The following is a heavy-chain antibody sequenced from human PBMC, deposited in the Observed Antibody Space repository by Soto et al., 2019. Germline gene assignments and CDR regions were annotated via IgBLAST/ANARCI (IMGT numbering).Heavy chain of an antibody. CDR3: ARASVYSYGYLRPTAYYYYGMDV. V-gene: IGHV1-8*01. CDR2: RKRKDGNT. D-gene: IGHD5-18*01. J-gene: IGHJ6*02. CDR1: GYTFTSYD. Sequence: ASVKVSCKASGYTFTSYDINWVRQATGQGLEWIGWRKRKDGNTGYEQKCQGRVTTTRNTSISTAYMELSSLISGDSAVYYCARASVYSYGYLRPTAYYYYGMDVWGQGTTVTVSS.